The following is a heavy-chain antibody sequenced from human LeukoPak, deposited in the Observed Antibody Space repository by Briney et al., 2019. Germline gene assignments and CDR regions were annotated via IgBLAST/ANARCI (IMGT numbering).Heavy chain of an antibody. CDR1: GFTFDDSA. J-gene: IGHJ1*01. CDR2: ISWNSGII. CDR3: AKAPPYYSDSSGYFQH. D-gene: IGHD3-22*01. V-gene: IGHV3-9*01. Sequence: GRSLRLSCAASGFTFDDSAMHWVRQVPGKGLEWVSGISWNSGIIDYADSVKGRFTISRDNAKNSLYLQMNNLRPDDTAFYYCAKAPPYYSDSSGYFQHSGQGTLVTVSS.